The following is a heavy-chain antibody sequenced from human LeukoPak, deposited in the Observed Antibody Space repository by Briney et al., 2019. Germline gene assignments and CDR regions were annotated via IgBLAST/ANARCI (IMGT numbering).Heavy chain of an antibody. CDR2: IGTAGDT. CDR3: ARDKGTSYLSSFDY. J-gene: IGHJ4*02. Sequence: PGGSLRLSCAASGFTFSRYDMHWVRQATGKGLEWVAAIGTAGDTYYPGSVKGRFTISRENAKNSLYLQMNNLRAGDTAVYYCARDKGTSYLSSFDYWGQGTLVTVSS. CDR1: GFTFSRYD. V-gene: IGHV3-13*01. D-gene: IGHD6-6*01.